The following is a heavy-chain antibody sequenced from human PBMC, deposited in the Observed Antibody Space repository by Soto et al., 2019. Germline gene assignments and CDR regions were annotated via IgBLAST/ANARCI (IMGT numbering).Heavy chain of an antibody. D-gene: IGHD6-13*01. Sequence: SETLSLTCAVYGGSFSGYYWSWIRQPPGKGLEWIGEINHSGSANYNPSLKSRVTISVDTSKNQFSLKLSSVTAADTAVYYCARGTTYSSSSYGYWGQGTLVTVSS. CDR1: GGSFSGYY. CDR3: ARGTTYSSSSYGY. J-gene: IGHJ4*02. V-gene: IGHV4-34*01. CDR2: INHSGSA.